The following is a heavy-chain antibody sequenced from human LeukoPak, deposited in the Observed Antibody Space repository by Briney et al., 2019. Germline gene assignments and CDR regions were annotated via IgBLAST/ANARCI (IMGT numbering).Heavy chain of an antibody. CDR2: ISAYNGNT. CDR1: GYTFTSYG. CDR3: ARTYGVPGAYYYSMDV. Sequence: ASVKVSCKASGYTFTSYGISWVRQAPGQGLEWMGWISAYNGNTNYAQKLQGRVTMTTDTSTSTAYMELRSLRSDDTAVYYCARTYGVPGAYYYSMDVWGQGTTVTVSS. J-gene: IGHJ6*02. V-gene: IGHV1-18*01. D-gene: IGHD4-17*01.